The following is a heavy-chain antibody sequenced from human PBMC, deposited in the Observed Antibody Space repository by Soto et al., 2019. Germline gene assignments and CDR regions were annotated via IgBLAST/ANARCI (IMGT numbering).Heavy chain of an antibody. CDR1: GGSFSGYY. D-gene: IGHD4-17*01. CDR3: ARSIGFLYGDYFDY. CDR2: INHSGST. Sequence: SETLSLTCAVYGGSFSGYYWSWIRQPPGKGLEWIGEINHSGSTNYNPSLKSRVTISVDTSKNQFSLKLSSVTAADTAVYYCARSIGFLYGDYFDYWGQGTLVTVSS. J-gene: IGHJ4*02. V-gene: IGHV4-34*01.